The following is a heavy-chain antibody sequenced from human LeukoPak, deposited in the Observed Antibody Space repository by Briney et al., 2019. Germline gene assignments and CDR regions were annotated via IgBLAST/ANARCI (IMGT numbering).Heavy chain of an antibody. V-gene: IGHV1-2*02. Sequence: ASVKLSCKASGYTFTGYYMHWVRQAPGQGLEWMGWINPNSGGTNYAQKFQGRVTMTRDTSISTAYMELSRLRSDDTAVYYCAIRGAGGSFGGYYFDYWGQGTLVTVSS. CDR2: INPNSGGT. CDR1: GYTFTGYY. D-gene: IGHD1-26*01. CDR3: AIRGAGGSFGGYYFDY. J-gene: IGHJ4*02.